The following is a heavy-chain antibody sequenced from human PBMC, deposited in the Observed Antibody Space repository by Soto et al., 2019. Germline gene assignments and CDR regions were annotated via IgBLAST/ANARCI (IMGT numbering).Heavy chain of an antibody. CDR2: IWYDGSNK. CDR1: GFTFSSYG. Sequence: GGSLRLSCAASGFTFSSYGMHWVRQAPGKGLEWVAVIWYDGSNKYYADSVKGRFTISRDNSKNTLYLQMNSLRAEDTALYYCARDLEGYYDSSGYYFLWGQGTLVTVSS. D-gene: IGHD3-22*01. CDR3: ARDLEGYYDSSGYYFL. V-gene: IGHV3-33*01. J-gene: IGHJ4*02.